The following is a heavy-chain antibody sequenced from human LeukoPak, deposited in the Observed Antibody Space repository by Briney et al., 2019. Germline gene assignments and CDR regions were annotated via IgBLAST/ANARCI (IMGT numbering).Heavy chain of an antibody. CDR3: AGGDRFLFY. CDR2: ISSSGSII. Sequence: GGSLRLSCAASGFTFSSYEMNWVRQAPGKGLEWVSYISSSGSIINYADSVMGRFTISRDNAKNSLYLQMNSLRAEDTAVYYCAGGDRFLFYWGQGTLVTVSS. CDR1: GFTFSSYE. D-gene: IGHD3-3*01. V-gene: IGHV3-48*03. J-gene: IGHJ4*02.